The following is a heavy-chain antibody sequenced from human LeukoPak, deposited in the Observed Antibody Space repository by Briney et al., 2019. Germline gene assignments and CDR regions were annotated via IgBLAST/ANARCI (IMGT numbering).Heavy chain of an antibody. CDR2: MNPNSGNT. CDR3: ARDRNIGMADDY. J-gene: IGHJ4*02. V-gene: IGHV1-8*03. D-gene: IGHD6-19*01. CDR1: GYTFSDYY. Sequence: ASVKVSCKTSGYTFSDYYIHWIRQATGQGLEWMGWMNPNSGNTGYAQKFQGRVTITRNTSISTAYMELSSLRSEDTAVYYCARDRNIGMADDYWGQGTLVTVSS.